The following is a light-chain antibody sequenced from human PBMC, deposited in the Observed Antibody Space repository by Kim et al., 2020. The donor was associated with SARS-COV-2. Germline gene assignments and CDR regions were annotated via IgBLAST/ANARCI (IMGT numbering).Light chain of an antibody. J-gene: IGLJ3*02. CDR2: TTN. CDR3: AACYDGLSGWV. Sequence: QGVTICWSGSSSNIGSNSVNWYQHLPGTAPKVLIVTTNQRPSGVSDRFAGSRSGTSASLAISGLQSDDEADDYCAACYDGLSGWVFGGGTKLTVL. V-gene: IGLV1-44*01. CDR1: SSNIGSNS.